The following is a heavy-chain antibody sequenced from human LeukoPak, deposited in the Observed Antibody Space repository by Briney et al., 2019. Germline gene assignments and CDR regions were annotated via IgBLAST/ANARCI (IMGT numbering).Heavy chain of an antibody. CDR2: IYYSGST. CDR1: GGSISSADYY. Sequence: LSETLSLTCTVSGGSISSADYYWSWIRQHPGKGLEWIGYIYYSGSTYYNPSLKSRVTISVDTSKNQFSLKLSSVTAADTAVYYCARDPSEGWFDPWGQGTLVTVSS. J-gene: IGHJ5*02. CDR3: ARDPSEGWFDP. V-gene: IGHV4-31*03.